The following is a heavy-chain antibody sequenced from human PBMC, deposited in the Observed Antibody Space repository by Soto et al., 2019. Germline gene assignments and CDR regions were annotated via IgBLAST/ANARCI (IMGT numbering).Heavy chain of an antibody. CDR3: AGHLGFSWYFDL. Sequence: EVQLVESGGGLVQPGGSLRLSCAASGFTVSSSYMGWVRQAPGKGLEWVSSIYSGGNTYYADSVRGRFTISTDNSKDTLYLQMNSLRVDDTAMYYCAGHLGFSWYFDLWGRGTLVTVSS. D-gene: IGHD3-16*01. J-gene: IGHJ2*01. CDR2: IYSGGNT. CDR1: GFTVSSSY. V-gene: IGHV3-66*04.